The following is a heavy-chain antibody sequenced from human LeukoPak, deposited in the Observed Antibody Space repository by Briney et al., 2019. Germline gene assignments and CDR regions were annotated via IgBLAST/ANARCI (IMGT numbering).Heavy chain of an antibody. D-gene: IGHD4-23*01. CDR1: GFTFSSYR. Sequence: PGGSLRLSCAASGFTFSSYRMNWVRQAPGKGLEWVSFISSSMSTKYYADSVKGRFTISRDNSKNTLYLQMNSLRAEDTAVYYCARRDGDNDRGFDYWGQGTLAIVSS. CDR3: ARRDGDNDRGFDY. J-gene: IGHJ4*02. V-gene: IGHV3-48*01. CDR2: ISSSMSTK.